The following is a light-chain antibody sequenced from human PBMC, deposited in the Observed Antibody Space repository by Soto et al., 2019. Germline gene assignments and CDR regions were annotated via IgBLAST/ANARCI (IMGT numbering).Light chain of an antibody. V-gene: IGKV1-5*03. J-gene: IGKJ1*01. Sequence: DIQMTQSPSTLSASVGDRVTITCRASQTVINWLAWYQQKPGKAPKLLIYKASSLEPGVPSRFSGSGSGTEFTLTISSLQPDDFATYYCHHYNTIPWTFGQGTKVDI. CDR2: KAS. CDR3: HHYNTIPWT. CDR1: QTVINW.